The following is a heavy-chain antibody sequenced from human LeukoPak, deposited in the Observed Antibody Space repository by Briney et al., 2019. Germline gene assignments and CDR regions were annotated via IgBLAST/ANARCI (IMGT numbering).Heavy chain of an antibody. Sequence: SETLSLTCNVPGGSISSYYWSWIRQPPGKGLEWIGYIYYSGSTNYNPSLKSRVTISVDTSKNQFSLKLSSVTAADTAVYYCARTIAGYYYYYMDVWGKGTTVTFSS. CDR2: IYYSGST. J-gene: IGHJ6*03. CDR3: ARTIAGYYYYYMDV. D-gene: IGHD1-26*01. V-gene: IGHV4-59*01. CDR1: GGSISSYY.